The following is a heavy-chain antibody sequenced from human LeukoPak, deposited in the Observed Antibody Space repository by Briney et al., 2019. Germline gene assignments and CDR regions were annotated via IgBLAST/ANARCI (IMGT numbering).Heavy chain of an antibody. CDR2: INPNSGGT. CDR1: GYTFTGHY. Sequence: ASVKVSCKASGYTFTGHYMHWVRQAPGQGLEWMGWINPNSGGTNYAQKFQGRVTMTRDTSISTAYMELSRLRSDDTAVYYCARGQCSSTSCPGDYWGQGNLVTIAS. D-gene: IGHD2-2*01. CDR3: ARGQCSSTSCPGDY. J-gene: IGHJ4*02. V-gene: IGHV1-2*02.